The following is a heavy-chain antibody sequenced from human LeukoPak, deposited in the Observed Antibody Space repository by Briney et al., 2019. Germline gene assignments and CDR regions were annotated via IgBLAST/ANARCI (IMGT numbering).Heavy chain of an antibody. D-gene: IGHD7-27*01. V-gene: IGHV3-23*01. CDR3: AHLGKITGADY. Sequence: GGSLRLSCAASGFTFSSYVMSWVRQAPGKGLEWVSAISGSGGSTYYADSVKGRFTISRDNSKNTLYLQMNSLRAEDTAVYYCAHLGKITGADYWGQGTLVTVSS. CDR1: GFTFSSYV. J-gene: IGHJ4*02. CDR2: ISGSGGST.